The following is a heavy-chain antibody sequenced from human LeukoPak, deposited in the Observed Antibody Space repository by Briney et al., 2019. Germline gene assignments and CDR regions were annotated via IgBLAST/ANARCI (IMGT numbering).Heavy chain of an antibody. CDR1: GFIFTKYG. V-gene: IGHV1-18*01. CDR3: ARGDDYGDYWGLY. CDR2: ISGYNGDT. D-gene: IGHD4-17*01. Sequence: ASMKVSCKASGFIFTKYGISWVRQAPGQGLEWVGWISGYNGDTNYAQKLQGRVTMTTDTSTSTAYMELRSLISDDAAVYYCARGDDYGDYWGLYWGQGTLVTVSS. J-gene: IGHJ4*02.